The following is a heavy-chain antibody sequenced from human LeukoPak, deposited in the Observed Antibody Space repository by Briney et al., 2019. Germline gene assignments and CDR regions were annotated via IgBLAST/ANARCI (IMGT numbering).Heavy chain of an antibody. CDR3: ARDGTAADY. D-gene: IGHD6-13*01. CDR2: IKTYNGNT. Sequence: ASVKVSCKASGYTFTTYGIIWVRQAPGHGLEWMGWIKTYNGNTNYAQKFQGRVTMTRDTSTSTVYMELSSLRSEDTAVYYCARDGTAADYWGQGTLVTASS. J-gene: IGHJ4*02. V-gene: IGHV1-18*01. CDR1: GYTFTTYG.